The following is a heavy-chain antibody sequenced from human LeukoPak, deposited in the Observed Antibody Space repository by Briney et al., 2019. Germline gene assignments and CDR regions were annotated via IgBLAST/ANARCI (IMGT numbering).Heavy chain of an antibody. CDR1: GFTFGGYS. V-gene: IGHV3-48*01. CDR3: ARGPVYHDFWSGQGFDI. Sequence: GGSLRLSCAASGFTFGGYSMNWVRQAPGKGLEWISHIRTSRSTYYADSVKGRFTISRDNAKNSLYLQMNSLRAEDTAVYYCARGPVYHDFWSGQGFDIWGQGTMVTVSS. D-gene: IGHD3-3*01. CDR2: IRTSRST. J-gene: IGHJ3*02.